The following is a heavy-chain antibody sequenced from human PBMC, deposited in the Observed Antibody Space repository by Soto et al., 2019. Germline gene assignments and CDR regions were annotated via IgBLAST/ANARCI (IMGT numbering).Heavy chain of an antibody. CDR2: ISDRDGST. V-gene: IGHV3-23*01. J-gene: IGHJ4*02. CDR3: ARALRDTSMGGI. CDR1: GFTFSHYA. D-gene: IGHD5-18*01. Sequence: GGSLRLSCAASGFTFSHYAMNWVRQAPGKGLEWISTISDRDGSTYYADSVKGRFTVSRDNFNNMVYLQMNSLRAEDTGAYYCARALRDTSMGGIWGQGTLVTVSS.